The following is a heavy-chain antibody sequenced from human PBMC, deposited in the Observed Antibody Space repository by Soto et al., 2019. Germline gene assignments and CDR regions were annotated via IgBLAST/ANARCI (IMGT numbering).Heavy chain of an antibody. D-gene: IGHD3-22*01. CDR3: ASTHSSGYYYVDY. J-gene: IGHJ4*02. CDR2: IYYSGST. Sequence: SETLSLTCTVSGGSISSGDYYWSWIRQPPGKGLEWIGYIYYSGSTYYNPSLKSRVTISVDTSKNQFSLKLSSVTAADTAVYYCASTHSSGYYYVDYWGQGTLVTVS. V-gene: IGHV4-30-4*01. CDR1: GGSISSGDYY.